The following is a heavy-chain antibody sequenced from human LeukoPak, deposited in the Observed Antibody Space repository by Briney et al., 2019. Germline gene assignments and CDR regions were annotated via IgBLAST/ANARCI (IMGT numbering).Heavy chain of an antibody. D-gene: IGHD6-6*01. CDR1: GGSISSYY. CDR3: ARDDRYSSSSGYYQH. J-gene: IGHJ1*01. Sequence: KSSETLSLTCTVSGGSISSYYWSWIRQPPGKGLEWIGYIYYSGSTNYNPSLKSRVTISVDTSKNQFSLKLSSVTAADTAVYYCARDDRYSSSSGYYQHWGQGTLVTVSS. V-gene: IGHV4-59*01. CDR2: IYYSGST.